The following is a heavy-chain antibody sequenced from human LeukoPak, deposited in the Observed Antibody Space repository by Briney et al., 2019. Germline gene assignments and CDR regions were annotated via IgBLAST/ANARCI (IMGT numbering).Heavy chain of an antibody. V-gene: IGHV3-30*02. CDR3: AKDSLYSSSWYSSSALKPYYYYGMDV. J-gene: IGHJ6*02. D-gene: IGHD6-13*01. Sequence: GGSLRLFCAASRFTFSSYGMHWVRQAPGKGLEWVAFIRYDGSNKYYADSVKGRFTISRDNSKNTLYLQMNSLRAEDTAVYYCAKDSLYSSSWYSSSALKPYYYYGMDVWGQGTTVTVSS. CDR1: RFTFSSYG. CDR2: IRYDGSNK.